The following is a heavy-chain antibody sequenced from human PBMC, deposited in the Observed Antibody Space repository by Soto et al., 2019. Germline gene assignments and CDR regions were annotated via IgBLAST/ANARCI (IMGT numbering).Heavy chain of an antibody. V-gene: IGHV1-69*02. CDR1: GGTFSSYT. CDR3: AVKWAGGLWDY. CDR2: IIPILGIA. D-gene: IGHD2-8*02. J-gene: IGHJ4*02. Sequence: QVQLVQSGAEVKKPGSSVKVSCKASGGTFSSYTISWVRQAPGQGLEWMGRIIPILGIANYAQKFQGRVTITAEKSTSTAYMELSSLRSEDTAVYYCAVKWAGGLWDYWGQGTLVTVSS.